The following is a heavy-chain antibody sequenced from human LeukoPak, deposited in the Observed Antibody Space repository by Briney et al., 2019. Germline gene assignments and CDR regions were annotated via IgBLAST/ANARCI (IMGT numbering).Heavy chain of an antibody. V-gene: IGHV3-23*01. CDR1: GFTFSSNA. CDR2: IGSSTGSI. CDR3: VKDLHFWSAGDY. Sequence: GGSLSLSCAASGFTFSSNAMSWVRQAPGKWLEWVSGIGSSTGSIHYADSVKGRFTISRDNSKNTLYLEMNSLRAEDTAVYYCVKDLHFWSAGDYWGQGTLVTVSS. J-gene: IGHJ4*02. D-gene: IGHD3-3*02.